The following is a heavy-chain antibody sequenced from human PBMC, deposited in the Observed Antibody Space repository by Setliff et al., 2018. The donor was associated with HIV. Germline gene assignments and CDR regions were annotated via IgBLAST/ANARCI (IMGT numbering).Heavy chain of an antibody. CDR1: GPSINIHY. CDR3: AKGAGFYGDYTFDY. V-gene: IGHV4-59*11. CDR2: IYSTGST. J-gene: IGHJ4*02. D-gene: IGHD4-17*01. Sequence: SETLSLTCTASGPSINIHYWSWIRQSPGKAFEWIGYIYSTGSTNYNPSLQSRVSISMDASKNKFSLKVTSVTSADTAVYYCAKGAGFYGDYTFDYWGQGNLVTVSS.